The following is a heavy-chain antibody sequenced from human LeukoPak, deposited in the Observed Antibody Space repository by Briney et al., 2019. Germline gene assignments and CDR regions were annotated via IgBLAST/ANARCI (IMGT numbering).Heavy chain of an antibody. Sequence: GGSLRLSCAASGFTFSSYEMNWVRQAPGKGLEWVSAISGSGGSTYYADSVKGRFTISRDNSKNTLYLQMNSLRAEDTAVYYCAKDSRYRSGYSSSFLVLWGQGTMVTVSS. D-gene: IGHD6-13*01. J-gene: IGHJ3*01. CDR1: GFTFSSYE. CDR3: AKDSRYRSGYSSSFLVL. CDR2: ISGSGGST. V-gene: IGHV3-23*01.